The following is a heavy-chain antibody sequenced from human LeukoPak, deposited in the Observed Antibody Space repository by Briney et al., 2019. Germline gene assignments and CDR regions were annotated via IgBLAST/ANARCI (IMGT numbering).Heavy chain of an antibody. CDR1: GFTFSSYS. CDR3: AGRYFDWLNDY. V-gene: IGHV3-21*01. Sequence: NAGGSLRHSCAASGFTFSSYSMNWVRQAPGKGLEWVSSISSSSSYIYYADSVKGRFTISRDNAKNSLYLQMNSLRAEDTAVYFCAGRYFDWLNDYWGQGTLATVSS. J-gene: IGHJ4*02. D-gene: IGHD3-9*01. CDR2: ISSSSSYI.